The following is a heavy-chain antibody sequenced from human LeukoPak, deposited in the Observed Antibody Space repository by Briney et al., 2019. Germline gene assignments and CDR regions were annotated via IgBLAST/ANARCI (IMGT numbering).Heavy chain of an antibody. V-gene: IGHV4-59*08. J-gene: IGHJ2*01. CDR3: ARRGGNGWYFDL. CDR1: GASMSGYY. CDR2: MYYTGST. D-gene: IGHD4-23*01. Sequence: SETLSLTCTVSGASMSGYYWGWIRQPPGKGLEWIAYMYYTGSTNYSPSLKSRVTISVDTSKNQFSLKLSSVTAADTAVYYCARRGGNGWYFDLWGRGTLVTVSS.